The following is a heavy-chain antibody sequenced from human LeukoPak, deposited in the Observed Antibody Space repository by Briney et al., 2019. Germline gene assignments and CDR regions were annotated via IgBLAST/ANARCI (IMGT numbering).Heavy chain of an antibody. V-gene: IGHV1-2*02. CDR2: INPNSGGT. CDR3: ARGNYFGSGSYRGEAFDY. J-gene: IGHJ4*02. CDR1: GYTFTGYY. D-gene: IGHD3-10*01. Sequence: ASVKVSCKASGYTFTGYYMHWVRQAPGQGLEWMGWINPNSGGTNYAQKFQGRVTMTRDTSISTAYMELSRLRSDDTAVYFCARGNYFGSGSYRGEAFDYWGQGTLVTVSS.